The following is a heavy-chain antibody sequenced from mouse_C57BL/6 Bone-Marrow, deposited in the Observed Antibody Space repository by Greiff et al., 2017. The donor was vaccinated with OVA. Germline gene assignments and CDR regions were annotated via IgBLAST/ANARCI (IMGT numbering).Heavy chain of an antibody. D-gene: IGHD2-10*01. CDR2: IHPSDSDT. CDR1: GYTFTSYW. J-gene: IGHJ3*01. Sequence: QVQLQQPGAELVKPGASVKVSCKASGYTFTSYWMHWVKQRPGQGLEWIGRIHPSDSDTNYNQKFKGKATLTVDKSSSTAYMQLSSLTSEDSAVYYCAPYYGNYVGANWDWFAYWGQGTLVTVSA. CDR3: APYYGNYVGANWDWFAY. V-gene: IGHV1-74*01.